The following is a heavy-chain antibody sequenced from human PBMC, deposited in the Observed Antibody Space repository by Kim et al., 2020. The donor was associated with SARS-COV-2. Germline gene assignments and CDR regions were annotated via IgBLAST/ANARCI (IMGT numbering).Heavy chain of an antibody. Sequence: SVKVSCKASGGTFSSYAISWVRQAPGQGLEWLGGIIPIFGTANYAQKFHGRVTITSDASTSTAYMELSSLRSEDTAVYYCESAGTTMVRGVLINWFDPW. J-gene: IGHJ5*02. CDR3: ESAGTTMVRGVLINWFDP. V-gene: IGHV1-69*13. CDR2: IIPIFGTA. CDR1: GGTFSSYA. D-gene: IGHD3-10*01.